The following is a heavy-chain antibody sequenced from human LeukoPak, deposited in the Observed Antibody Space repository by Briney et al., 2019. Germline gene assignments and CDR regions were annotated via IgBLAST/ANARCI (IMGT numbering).Heavy chain of an antibody. CDR2: IWYDGSKT. D-gene: IGHD3-9*01. CDR1: GFTFSNFF. CDR3: ARARLGTVTGYHFDY. V-gene: IGHV3-33*01. J-gene: IGHJ4*02. Sequence: GTSLRLSCAASGFTFSNFFMHCVRQAPGKGLEWVALIWYDGSKTYYVDSVKGRFTISRDNSKDTVYLQMNSLRAEDTAVYHCARARLGTVTGYHFDYWGQGIPVTVSS.